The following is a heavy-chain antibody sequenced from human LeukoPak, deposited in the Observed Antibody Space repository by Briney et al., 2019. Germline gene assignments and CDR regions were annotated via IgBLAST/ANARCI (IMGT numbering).Heavy chain of an antibody. CDR2: TWYDGSNK. J-gene: IGHJ4*02. CDR3: AKTRPLDSSSWSHGDY. D-gene: IGHD6-13*01. Sequence: GGSLRLSCAASGFTFSSYGMHWVRQAPGKGLEWVAVTWYDGSNKYYADSVKGRFTISRDNSKNTLYLQMNSLRAEDTAVYYCAKTRPLDSSSWSHGDYWGQGTLVTVSS. V-gene: IGHV3-33*06. CDR1: GFTFSSYG.